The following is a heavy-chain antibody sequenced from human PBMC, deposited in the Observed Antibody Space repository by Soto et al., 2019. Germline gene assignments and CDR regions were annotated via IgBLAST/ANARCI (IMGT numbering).Heavy chain of an antibody. CDR3: ARGANYYDRSGYCGY. J-gene: IGHJ4*02. CDR2: ISPSSTYI. CDR1: GFTFSSYG. V-gene: IGHV3-21*01. Sequence: PGGSLRLSCAASGFTFSSYGMNWVRQAPGKGLEWVSSISPSSTYIYYADSLKGRFTISRDNAKNSLYLQMNSLRAEDTAVYYCARGANYYDRSGYCGYWGQGTLVTVSS. D-gene: IGHD3-22*01.